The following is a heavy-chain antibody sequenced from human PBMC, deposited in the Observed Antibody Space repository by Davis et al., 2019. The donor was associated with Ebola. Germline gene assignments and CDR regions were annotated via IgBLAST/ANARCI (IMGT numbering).Heavy chain of an antibody. CDR3: ARGGGSSKRTMGY. J-gene: IGHJ4*02. V-gene: IGHV1-2*04. Sequence: APVKVSCKASGYTFTGYYMHWVRQAPGQGLEWMGWINPNSGGTNYAQKFQGWVTMTRDTSISTAYMELSRLRSDDTAVYYCARGGGSSKRTMGYWGQGTLVTVSS. D-gene: IGHD1-26*01. CDR1: GYTFTGYY. CDR2: INPNSGGT.